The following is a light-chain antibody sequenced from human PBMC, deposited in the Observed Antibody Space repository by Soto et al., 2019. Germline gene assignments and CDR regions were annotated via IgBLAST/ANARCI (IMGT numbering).Light chain of an antibody. CDR2: AAS. CDR3: QQSYSTPAIT. CDR1: QSISSY. J-gene: IGKJ5*01. V-gene: IGKV1-39*01. Sequence: DIQMTQSPSSLSASVGDRVTITCRASQSISSYLNWYQQKPGKAPKLLIYAASSLQSGVPSRFSGGGSRTDFTLTISSLRPEDFSTYYCQQSYSTPAITFGQGTRLEIK.